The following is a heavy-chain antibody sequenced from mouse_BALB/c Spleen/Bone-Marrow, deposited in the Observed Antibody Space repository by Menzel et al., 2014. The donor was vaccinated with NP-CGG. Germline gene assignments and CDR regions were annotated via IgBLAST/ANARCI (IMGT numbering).Heavy chain of an antibody. CDR1: GFTFSTYG. J-gene: IGHJ1*01. CDR2: ISSGGSYP. V-gene: IGHV5-6*01. Sequence: EVQVVESGGDLVKPGGSLKLSCAASGFTFSTYGMSWVRQTPDKRLEWVATISSGGSYPYYPDSVKGRFTISRDNAKNTLYLQMSSLKSEDTAMYYCASPPNNRDLLQYFDVWGAGTTVTVSS. CDR3: ASPPNNRDLLQYFDV.